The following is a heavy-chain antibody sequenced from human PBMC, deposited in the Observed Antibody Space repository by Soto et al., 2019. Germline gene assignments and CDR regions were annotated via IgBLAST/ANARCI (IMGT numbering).Heavy chain of an antibody. CDR1: GGSISSSSYY. Sequence: SETLSLTCTVSGGSISSSSYYWGWIRQPPGKGLEWIGSIYYSGSTYYNPSLKSRVTISVDTSKNQFSLKLSSVTAADTAVYYCARLSGEQWLVNYYFDYWGQGTLVTVS. D-gene: IGHD6-19*01. V-gene: IGHV4-39*01. J-gene: IGHJ4*02. CDR3: ARLSGEQWLVNYYFDY. CDR2: IYYSGST.